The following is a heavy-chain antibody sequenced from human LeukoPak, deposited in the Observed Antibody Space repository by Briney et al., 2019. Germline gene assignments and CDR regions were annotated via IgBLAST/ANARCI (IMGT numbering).Heavy chain of an antibody. Sequence: PSETLSLTCTVSGGSISSSSYYWGWIRQPPGKGLEWTGSIYYSGSTYYNPSLKSRVTISVDTSKNQFSLKLSSVTAADTAVYYCARRYSSSWSYYYYYGMDVWGQGTTVTVSS. CDR2: IYYSGST. D-gene: IGHD6-13*01. J-gene: IGHJ6*02. V-gene: IGHV4-39*01. CDR3: ARRYSSSWSYYYYYGMDV. CDR1: GGSISSSSYY.